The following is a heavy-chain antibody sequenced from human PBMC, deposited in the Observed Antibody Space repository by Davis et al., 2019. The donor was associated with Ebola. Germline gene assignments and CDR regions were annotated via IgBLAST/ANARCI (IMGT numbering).Heavy chain of an antibody. J-gene: IGHJ6*03. CDR2: IIPDGSST. CDR1: GFTLGNHW. Sequence: PGGSLRLSCVASGFTLGNHWMHWVRQIPGKGLVWVSRIIPDGSSTSYPDSVQGRFTISRDNAKNSLYLQMNSLRAEDTAVYFCAREYTGYSYGVDYYYYMDVWGTGTTVTVSS. D-gene: IGHD5-18*01. V-gene: IGHV3-74*01. CDR3: AREYTGYSYGVDYYYYMDV.